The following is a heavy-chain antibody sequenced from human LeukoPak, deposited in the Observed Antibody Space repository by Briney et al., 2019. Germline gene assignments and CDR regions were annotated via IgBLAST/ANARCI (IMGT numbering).Heavy chain of an antibody. CDR2: MNPNSGNT. CDR1: GYTFTSYD. D-gene: IGHD3-3*01. J-gene: IGHJ5*02. CDR3: ARTTYYDFWSGYPLALNWFDP. Sequence: ASVKVSCKASGYTFTSYDINWVRQATGQGLEWMGWMNPNSGNTGYAQKFQGRVTMTRNTSISTAYMELSSLRSEDTAVYYCARTTYYDFWSGYPLALNWFDPWGQGTLVTVSS. V-gene: IGHV1-8*01.